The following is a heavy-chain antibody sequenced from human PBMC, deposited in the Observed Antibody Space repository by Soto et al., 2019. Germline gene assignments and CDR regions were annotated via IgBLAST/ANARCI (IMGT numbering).Heavy chain of an antibody. Sequence: QITWKESGPTLVKPTQTLTLTCTFSGFSLSTSGVGVGWIRQATRSPMEWLAFIIWDEDKRYSPSLENRLTITKDTSKNQVVLTMTNIDAVDTATYYCARIFYLWSGDYFSYWGRGTLVTVSS. D-gene: IGHD3-3*01. V-gene: IGHV2-5*02. CDR2: IIWDEDK. CDR1: GFSLSTSGVG. J-gene: IGHJ4*02. CDR3: ARIFYLWSGDYFSY.